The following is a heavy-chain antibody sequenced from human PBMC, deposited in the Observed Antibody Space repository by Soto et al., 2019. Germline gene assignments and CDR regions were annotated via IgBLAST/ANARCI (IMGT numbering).Heavy chain of an antibody. Sequence: DVKLVESGGGLVQPGDSLRLSCEVSGFTFSMYSMSWVRQSPGKGLEWVAKIPQDGVDGHYADSVKGRFIIYRDNGKNSLHLQLNNLRAEDTAVYYCARDHLILPAHDFFYGSDVWGRGATVTVSS. D-gene: IGHD2-21*02. CDR2: IPQDGVDG. V-gene: IGHV3-7*03. J-gene: IGHJ6*02. CDR1: GFTFSMYS. CDR3: ARDHLILPAHDFFYGSDV.